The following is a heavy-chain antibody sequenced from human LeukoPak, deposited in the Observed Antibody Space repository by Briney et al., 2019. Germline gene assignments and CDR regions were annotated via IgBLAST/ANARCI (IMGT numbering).Heavy chain of an antibody. CDR1: GFTFSDYN. CDR3: ARDYKYAFDN. CDR2: IGIDSGNT. Sequence: GGSLRLSCAASGFTFSDYNMNWVRQAPGKGLEWISYIGIDSGNTNYADSVKGRFTISGDKAKNSLYRQMNSLRVEDTAVYYCARDYKYAFDNWGQGTLVTVSS. J-gene: IGHJ4*02. V-gene: IGHV3-11*06. D-gene: IGHD5-24*01.